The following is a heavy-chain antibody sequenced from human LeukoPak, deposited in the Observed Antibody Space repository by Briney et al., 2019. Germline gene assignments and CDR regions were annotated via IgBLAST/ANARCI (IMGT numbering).Heavy chain of an antibody. CDR2: IYYSGST. J-gene: IGHJ4*02. Sequence: ETPCLTCTVSGGSISSYYWSWIWQPPGKGLEWIGYIYYSGSTNYNPSLKSRVTISVDTSKNQFSLKLSSVTAADTAVYYCAVYYDSWSGYYSRGVFDYWGEGTLASVSS. V-gene: IGHV4-59*01. D-gene: IGHD3-3*01. CDR1: GGSISSYY. CDR3: AVYYDSWSGYYSRGVFDY.